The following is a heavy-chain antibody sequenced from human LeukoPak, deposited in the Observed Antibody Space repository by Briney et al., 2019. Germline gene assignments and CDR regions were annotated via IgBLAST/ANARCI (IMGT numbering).Heavy chain of an antibody. CDR1: GGSFSGYY. CDR3: AGTQWQKAPFDY. Sequence: PSETLSLTCAVYGGSFSGYYWSWIRQPPGKGLEWIGYIYYSGSTNYNPSLKSRVTISVDTSKNQFSLKLSSVTAADTAVYYCAGTQWQKAPFDYWGQGPLVTVSS. J-gene: IGHJ4*02. CDR2: IYYSGST. V-gene: IGHV4-59*01. D-gene: IGHD6-19*01.